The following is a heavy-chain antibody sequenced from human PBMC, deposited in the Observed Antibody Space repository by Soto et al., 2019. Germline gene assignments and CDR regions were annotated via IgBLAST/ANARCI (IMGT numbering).Heavy chain of an antibody. CDR2: ISSNGGST. V-gene: IGHV3-64*01. D-gene: IGHD6-19*01. CDR3: ASSSSGWYFDY. Sequence: EVQLVESGGGLVQPGGSLRLSCAASGFTFSSYAMHWVRQAPGKGLEYVSAISSNGGSTYYANSVKGRFTISRDNSKNTLYLQMGSLRAEDMAVYHCASSSSGWYFDYWGQGTLVTVSS. J-gene: IGHJ4*02. CDR1: GFTFSSYA.